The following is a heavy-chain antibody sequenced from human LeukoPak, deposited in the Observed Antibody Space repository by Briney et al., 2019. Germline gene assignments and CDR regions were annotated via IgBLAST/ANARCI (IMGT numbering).Heavy chain of an antibody. D-gene: IGHD3-10*01. V-gene: IGHV3-9*01. CDR2: ISWNSGSI. CDR3: AKGFSYGSGSNDAFDI. Sequence: GESLRLSCAASGFTFDDYAMHWVRQAPGKGLEWVSGISWNSGSIGYADSVKGRFTISRDNAKNSLYLQMNSLRAEDTALYYCAKGFSYGSGSNDAFDIWGQGTMVTVSS. CDR1: GFTFDDYA. J-gene: IGHJ3*02.